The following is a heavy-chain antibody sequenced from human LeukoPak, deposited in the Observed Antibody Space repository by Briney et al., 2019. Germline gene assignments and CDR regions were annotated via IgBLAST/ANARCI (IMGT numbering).Heavy chain of an antibody. CDR1: GFAFNTYT. D-gene: IGHD7-27*01. V-gene: IGHV3-48*01. CDR3: VRDRNWGFDY. Sequence: PGGSLRLSCAASGFAFNTYTMNWVRQAPGKGLEWVSFINTKSKTMYYTDSVRGRFTISRDNTKNSLYLQMNSLGAEDTALYYCVRDRNWGFDYWGQGTLVTVSS. CDR2: INTKSKTM. J-gene: IGHJ4*02.